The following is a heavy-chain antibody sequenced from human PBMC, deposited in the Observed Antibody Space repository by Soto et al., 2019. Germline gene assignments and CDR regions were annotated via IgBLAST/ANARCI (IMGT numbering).Heavy chain of an antibody. Sequence: GGTLRLSCAASGFTFSTYSMNWVRQAPGKGLEWVSSISGSGNYTHYADSLRGRFTISRDNAKTSLYLQMNSLRAEDTAVYYCAREGINNYNEYYFDSWGQGTVVTVS. CDR1: GFTFSTYS. CDR2: ISGSGNYT. D-gene: IGHD1-20*01. V-gene: IGHV3-21*01. CDR3: AREGINNYNEYYFDS. J-gene: IGHJ4*02.